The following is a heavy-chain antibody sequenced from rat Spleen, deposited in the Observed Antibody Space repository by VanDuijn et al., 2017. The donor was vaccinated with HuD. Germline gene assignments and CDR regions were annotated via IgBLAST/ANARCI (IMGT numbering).Heavy chain of an antibody. CDR2: INPGGYNT. J-gene: IGHJ3*01. CDR1: GFTFNNYD. D-gene: IGHD4-3*01. CDR3: ARQYTSGYSNWFAY. Sequence: EVQLVESGGGLVQPGRSLKLSCEVSGFTFNNYDMAWIRQAPTKGLEWVASINPGGYNTYYRDSVKGRFPVSRDNSKSTLYLQVDSLRSEDTATYYCARQYTSGYSNWFAYWGQGTLVTVSS. V-gene: IGHV5-25*01.